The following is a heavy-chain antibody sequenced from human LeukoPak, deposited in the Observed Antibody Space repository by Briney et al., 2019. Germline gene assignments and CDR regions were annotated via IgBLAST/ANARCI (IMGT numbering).Heavy chain of an antibody. J-gene: IGHJ6*04. CDR3: ARGLRLPSRSTPAVPHV. CDR2: INHSGTA. V-gene: IGHV4-34*01. CDR1: GGSFSDYY. Sequence: PSETLSLTCAVYGGSFSDYYWNWIRQPPGKGLEWIGEINHSGTANYHPSLKSRVTISVDTSKNQFSLRLTSVTAADTAVYYCARGLRLPSRSTPAVPHVWGKGTTVTASA. D-gene: IGHD2-2*01.